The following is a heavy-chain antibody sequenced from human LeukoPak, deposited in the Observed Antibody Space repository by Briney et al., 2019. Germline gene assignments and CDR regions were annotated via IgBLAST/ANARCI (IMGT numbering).Heavy chain of an antibody. J-gene: IGHJ4*02. D-gene: IGHD3-22*01. CDR2: ISSSGSTI. CDR1: GFTFSDYY. V-gene: IGHV3-11*01. Sequence: AGGSLRLSCAASGFTFSDYYMSWIRQAPGKGLEWVSYISSSGSTIYYADSVKGRFTISRDNAKNSLYLQMNSLRAEDTALYYCAKANYYDSSGYFDYWGQGTLVTVSS. CDR3: AKANYYDSSGYFDY.